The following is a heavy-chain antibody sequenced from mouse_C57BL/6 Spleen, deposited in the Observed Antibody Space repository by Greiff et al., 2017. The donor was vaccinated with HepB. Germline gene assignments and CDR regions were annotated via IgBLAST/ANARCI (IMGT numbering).Heavy chain of an antibody. Sequence: EVQLVESGGDLVKPGGSLKLSCAASGFTFSSYGMSWVRQTPDKRLEWVATISSGGSYTYYPDSVKGRFTISRDNAKNTLYLQMSSLKSEDTAMYYCARQPGSSSSFAYWGQGTLVTVSA. V-gene: IGHV5-6*01. CDR2: ISSGGSYT. J-gene: IGHJ3*01. CDR1: GFTFSSYG. D-gene: IGHD1-1*01. CDR3: ARQPGSSSSFAY.